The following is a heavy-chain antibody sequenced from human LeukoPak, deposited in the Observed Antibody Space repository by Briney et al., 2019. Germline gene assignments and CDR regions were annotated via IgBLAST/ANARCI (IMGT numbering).Heavy chain of an antibody. J-gene: IGHJ4*02. Sequence: IKQDGSDRNYVTSVRGRFTISRDNAESSLYLQMNSLRAEDTALYYCVRNLAVAGTCFDSWGQGTLVTVSS. D-gene: IGHD6-19*01. CDR2: IKQDGSDR. CDR3: VRNLAVAGTCFDS. V-gene: IGHV3-7*03.